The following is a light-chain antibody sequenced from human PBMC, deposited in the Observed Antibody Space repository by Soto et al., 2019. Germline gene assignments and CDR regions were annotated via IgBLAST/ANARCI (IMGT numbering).Light chain of an antibody. Sequence: DIQLTQSPSFLSASVRDRVTITCRASQGISGYLAWYQQKPGKAPHLLIYATSTLQTGVPSRFSGSGSGAEFTLTISSLQPEDFATYFCQQRFTFGPGTKVDIK. J-gene: IGKJ3*01. CDR2: ATS. CDR3: QQRFT. V-gene: IGKV1-9*01. CDR1: QGISGY.